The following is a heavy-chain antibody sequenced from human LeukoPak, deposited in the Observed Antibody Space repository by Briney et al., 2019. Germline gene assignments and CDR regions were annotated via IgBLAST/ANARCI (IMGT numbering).Heavy chain of an antibody. D-gene: IGHD6-19*01. V-gene: IGHV4-59*01. J-gene: IGHJ4*02. CDR1: GGSISSYY. CDR2: IYYSGST. CDR3: ARFAGSGWSNKFDY. Sequence: PSETLSLTCTVSGGSISSYYWSWIRQPPGKGLEWIGYIYYSGSTNYNPSLKSRVTISVDTSKNQFSLKLSSATAADTAVYYCARFAGSGWSNKFDYWGQGTLVTVSS.